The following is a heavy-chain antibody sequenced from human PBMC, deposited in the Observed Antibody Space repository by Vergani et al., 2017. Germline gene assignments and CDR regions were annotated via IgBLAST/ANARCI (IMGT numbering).Heavy chain of an antibody. D-gene: IGHD2-2*02. V-gene: IGHV3-30*18. CDR2: ISYDGSNK. CDR1: GFTFSSYG. Sequence: QVQLVESGGGVVQPGRSLRLSCAASGFTFSSYGMHWVRQAPGKGLEWVAVISYDGSNKYYADSVKGRFTISRDNSKNTLYLQMNSLRAEDTAVYYCAKEYLKKYYFDYWDQGTLVTVSS. CDR3: AKEYLKKYYFDY. J-gene: IGHJ4*02.